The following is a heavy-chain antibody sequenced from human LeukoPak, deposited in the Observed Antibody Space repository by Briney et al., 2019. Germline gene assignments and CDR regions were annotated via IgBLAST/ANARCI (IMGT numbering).Heavy chain of an antibody. V-gene: IGHV3-21*01. D-gene: IGHD4-11*01. CDR1: GFTFSSYS. Sequence: PGGSLRLSCAASGFTFSSYSMNWARQAPGKGLEWVSSISSSSSYIYYADSVKGRFTISRDNAKNSLYLQMNSLRAEDTAVYYCARAASQTTPFDPWGQGTLVTVSS. J-gene: IGHJ5*02. CDR2: ISSSSSYI. CDR3: ARAASQTTPFDP.